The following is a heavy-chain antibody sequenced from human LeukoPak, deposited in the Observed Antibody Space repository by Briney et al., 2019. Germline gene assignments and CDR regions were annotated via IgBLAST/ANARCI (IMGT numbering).Heavy chain of an antibody. J-gene: IGHJ4*02. D-gene: IGHD1-26*01. CDR3: ARPTYSGSYYWFDY. V-gene: IGHV3-7*02. CDR2: IKQDGSEE. Sequence: GGSLRLSCAASGFIFSTYWMSWVRQAPGKGLEWVANIKQDGSEEYYVDSVKGRFTISRDNSKNTLYLQMNSLRAEDTAVYYCARPTYSGSYYWFDYWGQGILVTVSS. CDR1: GFIFSTYW.